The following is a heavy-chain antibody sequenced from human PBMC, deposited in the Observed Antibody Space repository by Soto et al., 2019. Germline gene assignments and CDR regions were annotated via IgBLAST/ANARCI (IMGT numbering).Heavy chain of an antibody. Sequence: QVQLVQSGAEVKKPGSSVKVSCKASGGTFSSYAISWVRQAPGQGLEWMGGIIPIFGTANYAQKFQGRVTITADESTSTAYMELSSLRSEDTAVYYCARESWGNCSSTSCYIGYYYGMDVWGQGTTVTVSS. CDR2: IIPIFGTA. J-gene: IGHJ6*02. V-gene: IGHV1-69*01. CDR1: GGTFSSYA. D-gene: IGHD2-2*02. CDR3: ARESWGNCSSTSCYIGYYYGMDV.